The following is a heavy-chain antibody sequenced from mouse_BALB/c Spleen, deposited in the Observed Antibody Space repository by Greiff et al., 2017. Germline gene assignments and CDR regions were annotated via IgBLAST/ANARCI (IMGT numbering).Heavy chain of an antibody. CDR3: AREDWAGDY. CDR1: GFTFSSYG. CDR2: INSNGGST. D-gene: IGHD4-1*01. V-gene: IGHV5-6-3*01. J-gene: IGHJ2*01. Sequence: EVQRVESGGGLVQPGGSLKLSCAASGFTFSSYGMSWVRQTPDKRLELVATINSNGGSTYYPDSVKGRFTISRDNAKNTLYLQMSSLKSEDTAMYYCAREDWAGDYWGQGTTLTVSS.